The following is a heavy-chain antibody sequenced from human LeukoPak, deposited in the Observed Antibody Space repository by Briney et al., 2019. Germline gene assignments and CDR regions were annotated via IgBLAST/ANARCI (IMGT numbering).Heavy chain of an antibody. Sequence: GGSLRLSCATSGFTFSMSAMHWVRLAPGKGLDWVAVISFDGGNRFYADSVKGRFSISRDNSKNTLYLQMNSLGLDDTAVYFCARGRAGIAAAGFDYWGQGTLVTVSS. J-gene: IGHJ4*02. V-gene: IGHV3-30-3*01. CDR1: GFTFSMSA. D-gene: IGHD6-13*01. CDR2: ISFDGGNR. CDR3: ARGRAGIAAAGFDY.